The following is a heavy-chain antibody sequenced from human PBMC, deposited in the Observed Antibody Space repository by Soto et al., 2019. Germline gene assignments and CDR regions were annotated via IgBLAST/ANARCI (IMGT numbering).Heavy chain of an antibody. D-gene: IGHD6-13*01. Sequence: GGSLRLSCAASGFTFSSYSMNWVRQAPGTGLEWVSYISSSSSTIYYADSVKGRFTISRDNAKNSLYLQMNSLRAEDTAVYYCARVGAAVDYWGQGTLVTVSS. CDR2: ISSSSSTI. J-gene: IGHJ4*02. CDR3: ARVGAAVDY. V-gene: IGHV3-48*04. CDR1: GFTFSSYS.